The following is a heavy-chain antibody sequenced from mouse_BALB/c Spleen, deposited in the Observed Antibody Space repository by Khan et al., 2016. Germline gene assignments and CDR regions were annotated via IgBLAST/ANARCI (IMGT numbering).Heavy chain of an antibody. Sequence: QMQLEESGPGLVAPSQSLSITCTVSGFSLTNSGIHWVRQPPRKGLDWLGVIWAGGSTDYNSALMSRLSITRDTTQNQVFLKMNSLQTDDTAMYSCARDDQDFDAWFASWGQGTLVTVSA. CDR1: GFSLTNSG. CDR3: ARDDQDFDAWFAS. CDR2: IWAGGST. J-gene: IGHJ3*01. V-gene: IGHV2-9*02.